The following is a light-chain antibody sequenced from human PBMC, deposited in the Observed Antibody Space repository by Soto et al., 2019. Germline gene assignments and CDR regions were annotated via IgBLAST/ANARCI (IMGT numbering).Light chain of an antibody. Sequence: DIVMTQSPLSLPVTSGEPASISCRSSQSLLHGNGYNYLEWYLQKPGQSPQLLIYLGSNRASGVPDRFSGSGAGTDITLKISRVEAENVGIYYCMQALQTPNSFGQGTKVEVK. CDR1: QSLLHGNGYNY. CDR2: LGS. CDR3: MQALQTPNS. J-gene: IGKJ2*03. V-gene: IGKV2-28*01.